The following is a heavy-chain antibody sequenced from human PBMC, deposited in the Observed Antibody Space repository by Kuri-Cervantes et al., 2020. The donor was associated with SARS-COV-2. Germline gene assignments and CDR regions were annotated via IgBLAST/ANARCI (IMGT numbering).Heavy chain of an antibody. V-gene: IGHV3-30*18. CDR1: GFTFSDYC. D-gene: IGHD3-22*01. CDR2: ISYDGSNK. Sequence: GESLKISCAASGFTFSDYCMSWIRQAPGKGLEWVAVISYDGSNKYYADSVKGRFTISRDNSKNTLYLQMNSLRAEDTAVYYCAKDSGYYDSSGYYRYWGQGTLVTVSS. J-gene: IGHJ4*02. CDR3: AKDSGYYDSSGYYRY.